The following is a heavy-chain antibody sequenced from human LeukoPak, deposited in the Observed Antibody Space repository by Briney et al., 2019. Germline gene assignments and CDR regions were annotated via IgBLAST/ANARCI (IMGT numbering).Heavy chain of an antibody. CDR3: ARDDIVVVTAPSYHYYDMDV. V-gene: IGHV1-69*13. J-gene: IGHJ6*02. Sequence: ASVKVSCKASGGTFSSYAISWVRQAPGQGLEWMGGIIPIFGTANYAQKFQGRVTITADESTSTAYMELSSLRSEDTAVYYCARDDIVVVTAPSYHYYDMDVWGQGTTVTVSS. CDR2: IIPIFGTA. D-gene: IGHD2-21*02. CDR1: GGTFSSYA.